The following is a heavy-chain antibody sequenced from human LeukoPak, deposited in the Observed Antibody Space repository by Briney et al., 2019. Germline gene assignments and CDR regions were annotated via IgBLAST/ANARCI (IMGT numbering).Heavy chain of an antibody. CDR3: ARRSPGGSNFDS. Sequence: GGSLRLSCAASGFTFSSYAMNWVRQAPGKGLKWVSGISESGAITHYADSVKGRFTMSRDTLKNILYLQMNILRVEDTALYFCARRSPGGSNFDSWGQGTLVTVSS. D-gene: IGHD5-24*01. V-gene: IGHV3-23*01. CDR2: ISESGAIT. J-gene: IGHJ4*02. CDR1: GFTFSSYA.